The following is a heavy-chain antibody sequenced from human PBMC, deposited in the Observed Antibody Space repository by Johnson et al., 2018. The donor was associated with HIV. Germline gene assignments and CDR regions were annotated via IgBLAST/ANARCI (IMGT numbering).Heavy chain of an antibody. J-gene: IGHJ3*02. CDR1: GFTFSSYG. CDR2: ISRDGGTE. CDR3: AVGIQLWFASEGDAFEI. Sequence: QVQLVESGGGVVHPGKSLRLSCVGSGFTFSSYGMHWVRQAPGEGLDWVAFISRDGGTEYYADSVKGRFAISRDNAKSTLFLLMNYLTPEDTAMYYCAVGIQLWFASEGDAFEIWVQGAMVSVSA. D-gene: IGHD5-18*01. V-gene: IGHV3-30*19.